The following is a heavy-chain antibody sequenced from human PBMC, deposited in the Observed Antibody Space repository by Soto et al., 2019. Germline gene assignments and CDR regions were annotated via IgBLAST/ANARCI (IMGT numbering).Heavy chain of an antibody. CDR3: AREGPRPYYYYGMDV. J-gene: IGHJ6*02. CDR1: GYTFSTSG. D-gene: IGHD6-6*01. Sequence: QAQLEQSGAEVKKPGASVKVSCKSSGYTFSTSGISWVRQAPGQGLEWMGWISTYNGDANYAQRLQGKVTMTTDTSTSTTFMELRSLRSDDTAVYYCAREGPRPYYYYGMDVWGQVTTVTVSS. CDR2: ISTYNGDA. V-gene: IGHV1-18*01.